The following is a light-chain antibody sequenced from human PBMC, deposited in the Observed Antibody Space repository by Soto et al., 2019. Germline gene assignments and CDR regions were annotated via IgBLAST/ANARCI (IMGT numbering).Light chain of an antibody. CDR1: QSISSL. CDR2: KTS. V-gene: IGKV1-5*03. J-gene: IGKJ3*01. CDR3: QQYNSYSP. Sequence: DIQMTQSPSPLSASVGDRVTITCRARQSISSLLAWYQQKPGKAPKLLIYKTSTLESGVPSRFRGSGSGTEFTLTISSLQPYDFATYYCQQYNSYSPFGRGTKVDIK.